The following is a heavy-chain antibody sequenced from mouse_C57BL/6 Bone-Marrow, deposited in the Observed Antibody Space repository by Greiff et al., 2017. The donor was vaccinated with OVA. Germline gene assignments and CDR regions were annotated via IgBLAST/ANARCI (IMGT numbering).Heavy chain of an antibody. Sequence: VQGVESGPGLVAPSQSLSITCTVSGFSLTSYGVHWVRQPPGKGLEWLVVIWSDGSTTYNSALKSRLSISKDNSKSQVFLKMNSLQTDDTAMYYCARHPSSYGGNAMDYWGQGTSVTVSS. J-gene: IGHJ4*01. CDR1: GFSLTSYG. D-gene: IGHD1-1*01. CDR3: ARHPSSYGGNAMDY. CDR2: IWSDGST. V-gene: IGHV2-6-1*01.